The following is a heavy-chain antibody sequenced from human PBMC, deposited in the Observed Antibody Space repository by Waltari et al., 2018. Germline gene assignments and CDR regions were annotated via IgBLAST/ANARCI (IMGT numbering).Heavy chain of an antibody. CDR2: ISYDGSNE. CDR3: VKGNEIDY. J-gene: IGHJ4*02. V-gene: IGHV3-30*02. CDR1: GFNFTLFG. D-gene: IGHD1-1*01. Sequence: QVHLVESGGGVVQPGGSLRLSCAAPGFNFTLFGMHWVRQAPGKGLYWVSFISYDGSNENYADSVKGRFTMSRDNSKKMLYVQMNNLRAEDSAVYYCVKGNEIDYWGQGTLVTVSS.